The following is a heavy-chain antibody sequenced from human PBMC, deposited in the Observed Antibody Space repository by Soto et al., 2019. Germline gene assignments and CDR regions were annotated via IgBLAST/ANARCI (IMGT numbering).Heavy chain of an antibody. Sequence: GGSLRLSCAASGFTFSSYAMSWVRQAPGKGLEWVSAISGSGGSTYYADSVKGRFTISRDNSKNTLYLQMNSLRAEDTAVYYCANSKSVAGTLGGGRTDYWGQGTLVTVSS. D-gene: IGHD6-19*01. J-gene: IGHJ4*02. CDR1: GFTFSSYA. V-gene: IGHV3-23*01. CDR2: ISGSGGST. CDR3: ANSKSVAGTLGGGRTDY.